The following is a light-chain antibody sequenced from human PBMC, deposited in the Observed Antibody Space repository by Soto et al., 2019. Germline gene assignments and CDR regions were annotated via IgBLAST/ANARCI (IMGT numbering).Light chain of an antibody. Sequence: QAPSGPGASVGQRGTSTGLASQNIRGGLAWFQQKQEKAPTLLIYDAHSLESGVPQRFSGSGSRTEFSLTISSLQTDDFSTYYWQQYHTYWTVGQGPNV. CDR3: QQYHTYWT. V-gene: IGKV1-5*01. CDR1: QNIRGG. J-gene: IGKJ1*01. CDR2: DAH.